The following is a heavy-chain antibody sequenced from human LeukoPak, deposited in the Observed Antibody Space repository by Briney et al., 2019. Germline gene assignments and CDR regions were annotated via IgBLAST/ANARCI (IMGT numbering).Heavy chain of an antibody. Sequence: ASVKASCKASGYTFTVHYIHWVRQAPGQGPEWMGWINPNSGDANYPQKFQGRVTMTRDTSISTAYMEMSSLRSDDTAVYYCARDKGSGYLPFDFWGQGTLVTVSS. J-gene: IGHJ4*02. CDR2: INPNSGDA. CDR3: ARDKGSGYLPFDF. V-gene: IGHV1-2*02. D-gene: IGHD5-18*01. CDR1: GYTFTVHY.